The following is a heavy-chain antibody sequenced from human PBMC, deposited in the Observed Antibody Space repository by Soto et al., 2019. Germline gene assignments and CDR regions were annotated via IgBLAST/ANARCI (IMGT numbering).Heavy chain of an antibody. Sequence: ASVKVSCKASGYTFTGYYMHWVRQAPGQGLEWIGWINPNSGGTNYAQKFRGWVTMTRDTSISTAYMELSRLRSEDTAVYYCANWTDTNPHVGNYYYGMDIWGQGTTVTVSS. CDR3: ANWTDTNPHVGNYYYGMDI. CDR2: INPNSGGT. V-gene: IGHV1-2*04. CDR1: GYTFTGYY. D-gene: IGHD1-1*01. J-gene: IGHJ6*02.